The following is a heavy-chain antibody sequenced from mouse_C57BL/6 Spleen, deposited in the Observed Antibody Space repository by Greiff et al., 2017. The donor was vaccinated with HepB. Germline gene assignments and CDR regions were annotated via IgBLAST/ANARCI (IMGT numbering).Heavy chain of an antibody. D-gene: IGHD2-3*01. V-gene: IGHV5-4*01. J-gene: IGHJ2*01. Sequence: EVHLVESGGGLVKPGGSLKLSCAASGFTFSSYAMSWVRQTPEKRLEWVATISDGGSYTYYPDNVKGRFTISRDNAKNNLYLQMSHLKSEDTAMYYCARDPDGYLDYWGQGTTLTVSS. CDR1: GFTFSSYA. CDR2: ISDGGSYT. CDR3: ARDPDGYLDY.